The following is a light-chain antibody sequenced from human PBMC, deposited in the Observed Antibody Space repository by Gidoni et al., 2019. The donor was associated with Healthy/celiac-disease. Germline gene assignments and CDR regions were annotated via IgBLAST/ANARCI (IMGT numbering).Light chain of an antibody. V-gene: IGKV3-11*01. J-gene: IGKJ4*01. CDR2: DAS. CDR1: QSVSSY. CDR3: QRRSNWLT. Sequence: EIVLTQSPATLSLSPGERATLSCRASQSVSSYLAWYQQKPGQAPRLLIYDASNRATGIPARFSGSGSGTDFTLPISSLEPEDFAVYYCQRRSNWLTFXGXTKVEIK.